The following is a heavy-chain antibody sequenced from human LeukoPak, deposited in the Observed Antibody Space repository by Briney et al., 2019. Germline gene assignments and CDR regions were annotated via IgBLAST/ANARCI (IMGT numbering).Heavy chain of an antibody. CDR1: GGTFSSYA. Sequence: SVKVTCKASGGTFSSYAISWVRQAPGQGLEWMGGIIPIFGTANYAQKFQGRVTITADESTSTAYMELSSLRSEDTAVYYCARAVSYYDILTGSRANYYYYYMDVWGKGTTVTISS. D-gene: IGHD3-9*01. V-gene: IGHV1-69*13. CDR3: ARAVSYYDILTGSRANYYYYYMDV. CDR2: IIPIFGTA. J-gene: IGHJ6*03.